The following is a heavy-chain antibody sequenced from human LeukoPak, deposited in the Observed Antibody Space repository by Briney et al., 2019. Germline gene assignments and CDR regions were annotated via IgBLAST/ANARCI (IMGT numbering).Heavy chain of an antibody. D-gene: IGHD3-16*01. Sequence: SETLSLTCTVSGGSISSYYWNWIRQPPDKGLEWIGYIYDSGSTKYNPSLKSRVTISVDTSKNQFSLKLSSVTAADTAVYYCARSGGGYDSWGQGTLVTVSS. J-gene: IGHJ5*01. CDR1: GGSISSYY. CDR2: IYDSGST. CDR3: ARSGGGYDS. V-gene: IGHV4-59*01.